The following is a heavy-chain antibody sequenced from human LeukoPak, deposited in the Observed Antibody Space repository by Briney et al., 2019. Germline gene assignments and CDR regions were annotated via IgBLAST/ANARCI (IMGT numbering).Heavy chain of an antibody. V-gene: IGHV4-59*01. CDR2: IYYSGST. CDR3: ARDPDGDGMDV. D-gene: IGHD3-3*01. CDR1: GGSISSYY. Sequence: SETLSLTCTVSGGSISSYYWSWIRQPPGKGLEWIGYIYYSGSTNYNPSLKSRVTISVDTSKNQFSLKLSSVTAADTAVYYCARDPDGDGMDVRGQGTTVTVSS. J-gene: IGHJ6*02.